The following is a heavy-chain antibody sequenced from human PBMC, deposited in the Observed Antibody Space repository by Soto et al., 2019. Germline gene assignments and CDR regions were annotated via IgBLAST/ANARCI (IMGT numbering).Heavy chain of an antibody. CDR3: RRYGIDRWLQAAPVSANDYYYGICG. CDR2: IIPILGTA. J-gene: IGHJ6*02. Sequence: SVKVSCKASGGTFTRYAISWVRQAHGQGLAWMGGIIPILGTANYAQKFQGRATLTADESTSTAYMERSSLRHDDPALYYCRRYGIDRWLQAAPVSANDYYYGICGWGRRTTVT. V-gene: IGHV1-69*13. CDR1: GGTFTRYA. D-gene: IGHD5-12*01.